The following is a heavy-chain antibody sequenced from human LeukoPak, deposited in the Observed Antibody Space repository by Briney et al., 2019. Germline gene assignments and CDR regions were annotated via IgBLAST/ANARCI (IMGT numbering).Heavy chain of an antibody. Sequence: SETLSLTCTVSGGSLRTYYWNWIRQPPGKGLEWIGYIYYSGSTNYNPSLKSRVIISVDTSRNQFSLRVSSVTAADTAVYYCARSRGYTYGFDYWGQGTLVTVSS. CDR3: ARSRGYTYGFDY. CDR2: IYYSGST. D-gene: IGHD5-18*01. V-gene: IGHV4-59*01. J-gene: IGHJ4*02. CDR1: GGSLRTYY.